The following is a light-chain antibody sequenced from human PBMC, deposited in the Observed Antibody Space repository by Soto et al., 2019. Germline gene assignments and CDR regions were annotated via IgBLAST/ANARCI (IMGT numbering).Light chain of an antibody. CDR3: QQRNRWLGT. J-gene: IGKJ1*01. CDR1: QSVSSY. CDR2: DAS. Sequence: EIVLTQSPATLSLSPGERATLSCRASQSVSSYLDWYQQKPGEAPRLLIYDASNRATGIPARFSGSGSGTDFTLTISSLEPEYFEVYSFQQRNRWLGTFCQGTRVEIK. V-gene: IGKV3-11*01.